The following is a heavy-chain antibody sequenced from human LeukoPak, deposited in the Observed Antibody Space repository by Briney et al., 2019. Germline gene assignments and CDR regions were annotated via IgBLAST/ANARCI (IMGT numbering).Heavy chain of an antibody. CDR2: IYSGGST. V-gene: IGHV3-66*01. CDR1: GFTVSSNY. J-gene: IGHJ4*02. D-gene: IGHD3-22*01. Sequence: GGSLRLSCAASGFTVSSNYMSWVRQAPGKGLEWVSVIYSGGSTYYADSVKGRFTISRDNSKNTLYLQMNSLRAEDTAVYYCARDHYDSSGLGIDYWGQGTLVTVSS. CDR3: ARDHYDSSGLGIDY.